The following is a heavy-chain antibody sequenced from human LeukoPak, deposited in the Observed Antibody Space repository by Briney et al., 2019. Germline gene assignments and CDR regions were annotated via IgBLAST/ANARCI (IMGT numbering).Heavy chain of an antibody. CDR1: GFAVSSNH. Sequence: GGSLRLSCAASGFAVSSNHMNWVRQAPGKGLEWVSVIYSGGSTYYADSVKGRFTISRDNAKNSLYLQMNSLRAEDTAVYYCARDWNYYGSGSYYHWGQGTLVTVSS. CDR2: IYSGGST. J-gene: IGHJ4*02. CDR3: ARDWNYYGSGSYYH. V-gene: IGHV3-53*01. D-gene: IGHD3-10*01.